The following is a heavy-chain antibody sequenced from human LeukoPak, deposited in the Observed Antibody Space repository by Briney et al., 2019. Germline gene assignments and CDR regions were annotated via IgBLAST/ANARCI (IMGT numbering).Heavy chain of an antibody. V-gene: IGHV4-34*01. CDR1: GGSFSGYY. D-gene: IGHD2-2*01. Sequence: SETLSLTCAVYGGSFSGYYWSWIRQPPGKGLEWIGEINHSGSTNYNSSLKSRVTISVDTSKNQFSLKLSSVTAADTAVYYCARGGRKDIVVVPAAGYYFDYWGQGTLVTVSS. CDR3: ARGGRKDIVVVPAAGYYFDY. J-gene: IGHJ4*02. CDR2: INHSGST.